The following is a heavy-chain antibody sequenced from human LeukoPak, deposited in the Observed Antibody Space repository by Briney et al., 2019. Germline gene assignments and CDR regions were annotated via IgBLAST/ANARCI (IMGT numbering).Heavy chain of an antibody. Sequence: SETLSLTCTVSGGSISSYYWSWIRQPPGKGLEWIGYIYYSGSTNYNPSLKSRVTISVDTSKNQFSLKLSSVTAADTAVYYCARVYDSSGYYYAMDVWGKGTTVTISS. V-gene: IGHV4-59*01. D-gene: IGHD3-22*01. CDR1: GGSISSYY. J-gene: IGHJ6*04. CDR3: ARVYDSSGYYYAMDV. CDR2: IYYSGST.